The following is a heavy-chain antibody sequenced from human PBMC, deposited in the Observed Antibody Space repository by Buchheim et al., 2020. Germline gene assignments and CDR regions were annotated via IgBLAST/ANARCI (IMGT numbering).Heavy chain of an antibody. D-gene: IGHD6-13*01. Sequence: EVHLVQSAAEVKKPGESLKISCKGSGYSFSNYWIGWVRQMPGKGLEWMGVIYIGESDTRYSPSFQGQVTISADKSVSIAYLQWSSLKASDTAMYYCARQSAEAGVDYWGQGTL. CDR2: IYIGESDT. J-gene: IGHJ4*02. CDR3: ARQSAEAGVDY. V-gene: IGHV5-51*01. CDR1: GYSFSNYW.